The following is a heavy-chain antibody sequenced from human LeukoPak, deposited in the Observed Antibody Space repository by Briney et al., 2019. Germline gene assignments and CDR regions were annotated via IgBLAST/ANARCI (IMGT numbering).Heavy chain of an antibody. CDR2: VDPTNSYA. D-gene: IGHD3-16*01. V-gene: IGHV5-10-1*01. Sequence: GASLQISCKASEYSFTNYYITWVRRLPGEGLEWMGSVDPTNSYANYSPSFQGHVTISADKSISTAYLHWSSLRASDTALYYCARLGSSHYFDYWGRGALVTVSS. J-gene: IGHJ4*02. CDR3: ARLGSSHYFDY. CDR1: EYSFTNYY.